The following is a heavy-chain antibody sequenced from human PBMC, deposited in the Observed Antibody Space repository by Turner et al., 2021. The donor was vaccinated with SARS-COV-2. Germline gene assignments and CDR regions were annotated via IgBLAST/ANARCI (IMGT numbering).Heavy chain of an antibody. Sequence: QVQLVQPGAEVKKPGASVKVSCKASGYTFTGYYMHWVRQAPGQGLEWMGWIKPNSGGPRYAQEFQGRVTVTRETSISTAFMDLSRLRSDDTAVYYCAREGAPVSSSSRVWFDPWGQGTLVTVSS. CDR2: IKPNSGGP. D-gene: IGHD6-6*01. CDR1: GYTFTGYY. J-gene: IGHJ5*02. CDR3: AREGAPVSSSSRVWFDP. V-gene: IGHV1-2*02.